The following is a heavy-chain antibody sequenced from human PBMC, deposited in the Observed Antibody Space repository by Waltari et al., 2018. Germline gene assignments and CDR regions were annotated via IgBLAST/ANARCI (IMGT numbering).Heavy chain of an antibody. Sequence: QVQLQESGPGLVKPSQTLSLTCTVSGGSISSGSYYWSWIRQPAGKGLEWIGRIYTSGSTNYNPSLKSRVTISVDTSKNQFSLKLSSVTAADTAVYYCAGRTGHTPYYYYYMDVWGKGTTVTVSS. CDR1: GGSISSGSYY. D-gene: IGHD3-9*01. J-gene: IGHJ6*03. V-gene: IGHV4-61*02. CDR3: AGRTGHTPYYYYYMDV. CDR2: IYTSGST.